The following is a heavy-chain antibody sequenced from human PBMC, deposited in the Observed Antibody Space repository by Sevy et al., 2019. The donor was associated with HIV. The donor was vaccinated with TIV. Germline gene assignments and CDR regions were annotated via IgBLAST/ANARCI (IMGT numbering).Heavy chain of an antibody. CDR3: AREPIFYDSSGYPSWYFDL. J-gene: IGHJ2*01. Sequence: QLGGSLRLSCAASGFTFSSYAMHWVRQAPGKGLEWVAVISYDGSNKYYADSVKGRFTISRDNSKNTRYLQMNSLRAEDTAVYYCAREPIFYDSSGYPSWYFDLWGRGTLVTVSS. D-gene: IGHD3-22*01. CDR2: ISYDGSNK. CDR1: GFTFSSYA. V-gene: IGHV3-30-3*01.